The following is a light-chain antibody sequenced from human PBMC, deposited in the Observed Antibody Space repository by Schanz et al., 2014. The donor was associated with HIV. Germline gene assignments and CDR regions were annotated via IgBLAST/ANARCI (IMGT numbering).Light chain of an antibody. J-gene: IGLJ3*02. CDR1: SSDVGGHNY. CDR2: EVS. V-gene: IGLV2-8*01. Sequence: QSALTQPPSASGSPGQSVTISCTGTSSDVGGHNYVSWYQHHPGKAPKLIIFEVSERPSGVPDRFSGSKSGNTASLTVSGLQAEDEAEYYCSSYTSSSTWVFGGGTKLTGL. CDR3: SSYTSSSTWV.